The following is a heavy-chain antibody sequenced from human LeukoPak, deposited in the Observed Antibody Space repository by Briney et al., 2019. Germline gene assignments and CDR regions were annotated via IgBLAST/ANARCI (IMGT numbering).Heavy chain of an antibody. CDR3: AKDSSSPA. CDR2: ISYDGSNK. J-gene: IGHJ5*02. V-gene: IGHV3-30*18. Sequence: GGSLRLSCAASGFTFSSYGMHWVRQAPGKGLEWVAVISYDGSNKYYADSVKGRFTISRDNSKTTLYLQMNSLRAEDTAVYYCAKDSSSPAWGQGTLVTVSS. CDR1: GFTFSSYG.